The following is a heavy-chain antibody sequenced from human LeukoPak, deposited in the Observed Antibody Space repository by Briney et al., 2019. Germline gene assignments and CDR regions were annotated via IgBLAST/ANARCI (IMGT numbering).Heavy chain of an antibody. Sequence: GGSLRLPCAASGFIVSSNYMSWVRQVPGKGLEWVSILYSAGSTYYADSVRGRFTISRDTSKNTVSLQMNSLRVEDTAVYYCASGGTGARKFYSDPFHYWGQGTLVTVSS. D-gene: IGHD2-15*01. V-gene: IGHV3-53*01. CDR1: GFIVSSNY. CDR3: ASGGTGARKFYSDPFHY. CDR2: LYSAGST. J-gene: IGHJ4*02.